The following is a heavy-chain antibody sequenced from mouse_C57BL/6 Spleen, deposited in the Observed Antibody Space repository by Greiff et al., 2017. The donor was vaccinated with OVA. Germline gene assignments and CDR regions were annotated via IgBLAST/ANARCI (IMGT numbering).Heavy chain of an antibody. D-gene: IGHD1-1*01. V-gene: IGHV1-39*01. J-gene: IGHJ3*01. Sequence: VHVKQSGPELVKPGASVKISCKASGYSFTDYNMNWVKQSNGKSLEWIGVINPNYGTTSYNQKFKGKATLTVDQSSSTAYMQLNSLTSEDSAVYYCARMDYGSSHEGFAYWGQGTLVTVSA. CDR1: GYSFTDYN. CDR2: INPNYGTT. CDR3: ARMDYGSSHEGFAY.